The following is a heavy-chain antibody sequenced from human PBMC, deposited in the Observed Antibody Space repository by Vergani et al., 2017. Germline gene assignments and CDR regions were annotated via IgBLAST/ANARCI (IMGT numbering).Heavy chain of an antibody. CDR3: ARDGTDIFVSSSDYSHLLYY. CDR2: ISKDGTHD. J-gene: IGHJ4*02. Sequence: QVSLVESGGGVVQPGRSLTLTCSPPGSGSKNLAWHGVVRPPARGWEGVAQISKDGTHDYYEPSVGGRFAVSRDNFKNTMYLQMDRLTTDDTAVYFCARDGTDIFVSSSDYSHLLYYWGQGILVTVSS. V-gene: IGHV3-30*03. CDR1: GSGSKNLA. D-gene: IGHD3-22*01.